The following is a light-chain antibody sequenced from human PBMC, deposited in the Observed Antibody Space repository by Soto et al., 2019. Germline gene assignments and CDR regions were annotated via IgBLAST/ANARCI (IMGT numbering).Light chain of an antibody. CDR1: QTVTDNY. Sequence: MVLTQSPGTLSLSPGEGASLSCRASQTVTDNYLAWYQQKPGQSPRLLIYGASGRATGTPDRFSGSGSGTDFVLTISRLEPDDFAVYYCQQYGGSSETFGQGTKVEIK. V-gene: IGKV3-20*01. CDR2: GAS. CDR3: QQYGGSSET. J-gene: IGKJ1*01.